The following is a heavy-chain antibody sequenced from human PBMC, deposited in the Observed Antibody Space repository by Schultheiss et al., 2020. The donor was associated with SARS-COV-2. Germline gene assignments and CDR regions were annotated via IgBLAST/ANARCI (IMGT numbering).Heavy chain of an antibody. J-gene: IGHJ4*02. Sequence: GESLKISCAASGFTFSGSAMHWVRQAPGKGLEWVAVISYDGSNKYYADSMKGRFTISRDNSKNTLYLQMNSLRAEDTAVYYCARDGSNLDHEDYFDYWGQGTLVTVSS. V-gene: IGHV3-30*07. CDR3: ARDGSNLDHEDYFDY. CDR1: GFTFSGSA. CDR2: ISYDGSNK. D-gene: IGHD1-14*01.